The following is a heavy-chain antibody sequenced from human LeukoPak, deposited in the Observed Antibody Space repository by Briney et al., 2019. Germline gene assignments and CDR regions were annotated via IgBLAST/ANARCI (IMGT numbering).Heavy chain of an antibody. Sequence: ASVKVSCKASGYTFTGYYMHWVRQAPGQGLEWVGWINPNSGGTNYAQKFQGRVTMTRDTSISTAYMELSRLRSDDTAVYYCARPRFRRYYYDSSGYYYGDAFDIWGQGTMVTVSS. CDR3: ARPRFRRYYYDSSGYYYGDAFDI. V-gene: IGHV1-2*02. CDR2: INPNSGGT. D-gene: IGHD3-22*01. J-gene: IGHJ3*02. CDR1: GYTFTGYY.